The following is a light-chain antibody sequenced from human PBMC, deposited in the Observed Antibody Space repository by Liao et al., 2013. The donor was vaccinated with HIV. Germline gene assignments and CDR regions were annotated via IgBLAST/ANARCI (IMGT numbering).Light chain of an antibody. Sequence: SYGLTQPPSVSVAPGQTATITCGGENIGSDTVHWYRQQPGQAPVLVIFFDSDRPSGTPDRFSASKSETTATLTISRVEAGDEADYYCQVWDTSGDHARVFGGGTKLTVV. CDR2: FDS. CDR1: NIGSDT. V-gene: IGLV3-21*04. J-gene: IGLJ2*01. CDR3: QVWDTSGDHARV.